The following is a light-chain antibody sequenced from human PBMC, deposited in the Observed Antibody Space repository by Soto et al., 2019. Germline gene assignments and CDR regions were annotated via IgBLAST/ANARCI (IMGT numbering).Light chain of an antibody. CDR3: RQRSNWLT. Sequence: EIVLTQSPATLSLSPGERATLSCRAGQIIRNYLAWYQQKPGQAPRLLIYDASSRATGIPARFSGSGSGTDFTLTISSLEPEDFAVYYCRQRSNWLTFGGGTKVEIK. J-gene: IGKJ4*01. CDR2: DAS. CDR1: QIIRNY. V-gene: IGKV3-11*01.